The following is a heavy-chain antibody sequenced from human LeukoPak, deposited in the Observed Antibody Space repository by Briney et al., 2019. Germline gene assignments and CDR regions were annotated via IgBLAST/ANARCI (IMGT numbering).Heavy chain of an antibody. V-gene: IGHV1-69*05. CDR3: ANNYDSSGYLFAY. J-gene: IGHJ4*02. D-gene: IGHD3-22*01. CDR2: IILIFGTA. CDR1: GASFSTYA. Sequence: SVKVSCKASGASFSTYAISWGRQAASQSLEWMGGIILIFGTAIYAQKFQGRVTITTEETTSTAYMELSTLRSEDTAVYYCANNYDSSGYLFAYWGQRTLVTASS.